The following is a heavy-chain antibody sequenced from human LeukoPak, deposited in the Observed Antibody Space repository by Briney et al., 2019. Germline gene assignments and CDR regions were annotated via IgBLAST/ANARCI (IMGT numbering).Heavy chain of an antibody. D-gene: IGHD3-10*01. V-gene: IGHV3-7*01. CDR1: GFSFSRYW. CDR3: ARDERITMVRGVIAREDYYYYMDV. J-gene: IGHJ6*03. CDR2: IKQDGSEK. Sequence: GGSLRLSCAASGFSFSRYWMSWVRQAPGKGLEWVANIKQDGSEKYYVDSVKGRFTISRDNAKNSLYLQMNNLRAEDTAVYYCARDERITMVRGVIAREDYYYYMDVWGKGTTVTISS.